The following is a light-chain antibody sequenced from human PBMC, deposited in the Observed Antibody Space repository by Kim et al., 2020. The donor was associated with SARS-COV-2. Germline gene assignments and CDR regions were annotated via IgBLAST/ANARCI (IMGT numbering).Light chain of an antibody. CDR2: DAS. Sequence: DIQMTQSPSTLSASVGDRVTITCRASQSISSWLAWYQQKPGKAPKLLIYDASSLESGVPSRLSGSGSGTEFTLTISSLQPDDFATYYCQQYNSYSYTCGQGTKLEI. J-gene: IGKJ2*01. CDR1: QSISSW. V-gene: IGKV1-5*01. CDR3: QQYNSYSYT.